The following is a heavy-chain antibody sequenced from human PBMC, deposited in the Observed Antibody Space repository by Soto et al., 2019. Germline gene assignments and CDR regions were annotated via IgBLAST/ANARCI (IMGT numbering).Heavy chain of an antibody. D-gene: IGHD3-22*01. V-gene: IGHV3-48*01. Sequence: GGSLRLSCAASGFTFTSYSMNWVRQAPGKGLEWVSYIRGTTHYADSVKGRFTISRDNARSSLYLQMNSLRAEDTAVYYCARGPYYYDSSGYYPSWGQGTLVTVSS. J-gene: IGHJ4*02. CDR3: ARGPYYYDSSGYYPS. CDR1: GFTFTSYS. CDR2: IRGTT.